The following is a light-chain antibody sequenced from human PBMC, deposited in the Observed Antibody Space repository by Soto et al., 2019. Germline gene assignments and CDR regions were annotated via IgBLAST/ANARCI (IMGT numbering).Light chain of an antibody. CDR3: LSYTSSNSYV. V-gene: IGLV2-18*02. CDR2: EVS. CDR1: SSDVGSYNR. Sequence: QSVLTQPPSVSGSPGQSVTISCTGTSSDVGSYNRVSWYQQPPGTAPKLMIYEVSNRPSGVPDRCSGSKSGNTASLTISGLQAGDEADYYCLSYTSSNSYVFGTGTKVTVL. J-gene: IGLJ1*01.